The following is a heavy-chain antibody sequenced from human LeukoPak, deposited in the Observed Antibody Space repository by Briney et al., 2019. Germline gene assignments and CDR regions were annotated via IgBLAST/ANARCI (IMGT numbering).Heavy chain of an antibody. J-gene: IGHJ4*02. V-gene: IGHV3-11*01. CDR1: GFTFSDYY. D-gene: IGHD6-6*01. CDR3: AREGFSSSSSMYFDS. Sequence: GGALRLSCAASGFTFSDYYMSWIRQAPGKGLEWVSYISSSCSTIYYADSVNGRFTISRDNAKNSLYLQMNSLRAEDTAVYYCAREGFSSSSSMYFDSGGRGTVVTVSS. CDR2: ISSSCSTI.